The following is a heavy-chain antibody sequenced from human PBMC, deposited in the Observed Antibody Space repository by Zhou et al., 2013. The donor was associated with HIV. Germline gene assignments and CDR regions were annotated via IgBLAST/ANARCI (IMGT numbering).Heavy chain of an antibody. Sequence: QVQLVQSGAEVRKPGASVNISCKASGYPFTSYYIHWVRQAPGQGLEWMGLINPGIGSTYYAEKFQGRVTMTRDTSTNTVNMQLGTLTSEDTAVYYCNRGMQRWVNDAFDIWGQGTMVTVS. CDR2: INPGIGST. J-gene: IGHJ3*02. D-gene: IGHD6-25*01. CDR1: GYPFTSYY. V-gene: IGHV1-46*03. CDR3: NRGMQRWVNDAFDI.